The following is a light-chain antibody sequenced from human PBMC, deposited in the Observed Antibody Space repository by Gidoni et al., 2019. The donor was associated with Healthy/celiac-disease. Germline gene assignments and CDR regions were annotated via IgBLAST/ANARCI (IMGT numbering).Light chain of an antibody. J-gene: IGKJ5*01. CDR3: QQRSNWPPIT. CDR1: QSVSSY. Sequence: EIVLTQSPATLSLSPGARATLSCRASQSVSSYLAWYQQKPGQAPRLLIYDASNRATGIPARFSGSGSGTDFTLTISSLEPADFAVYYCQQRSNWPPITFGQGTRLEIK. V-gene: IGKV3-11*01. CDR2: DAS.